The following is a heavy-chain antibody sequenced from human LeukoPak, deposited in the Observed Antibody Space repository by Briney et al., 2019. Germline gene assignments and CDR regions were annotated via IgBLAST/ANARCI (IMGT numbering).Heavy chain of an antibody. Sequence: PSETLSLTCTVSGGSISTNNYYWGWIRQPPGKGLEWIGTISYSGSTYYSPSLKSRVTMSVDTSKNQFSLKLSSVTAADTAVYYCARGWYYDSSGYYSSLRVNFDYWGQGTLVTVSS. CDR1: GGSISTNNYY. CDR2: ISYSGST. J-gene: IGHJ4*02. D-gene: IGHD3-22*01. V-gene: IGHV4-39*07. CDR3: ARGWYYDSSGYYSSLRVNFDY.